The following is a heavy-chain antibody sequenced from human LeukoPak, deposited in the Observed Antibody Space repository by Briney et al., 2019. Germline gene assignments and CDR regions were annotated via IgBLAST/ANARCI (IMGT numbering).Heavy chain of an antibody. CDR3: ARSYYDSVTGYYSDVFDV. D-gene: IGHD3-9*01. Sequence: NSSETLSLTCSVSGGSIYSRVYYWNSNGYSWTWIRQLPGRGLEWIGFIRFRGTRETAYYNPSLESRAIISVDTAQNQFSLRLTSVTAADTAVYYCARSYYDSVTGYYSDVFDVWGQGTRVTVS. CDR2: IRFRGTRETA. V-gene: IGHV4-31*03. J-gene: IGHJ3*01. CDR1: GGSIYSRVYY.